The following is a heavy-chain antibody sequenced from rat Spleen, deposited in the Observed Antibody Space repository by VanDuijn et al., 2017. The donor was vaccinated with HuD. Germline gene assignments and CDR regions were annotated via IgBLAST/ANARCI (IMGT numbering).Heavy chain of an antibody. Sequence: EVQLVESGGGLVQPGRSLKLSCAASGFTFRNYDMAWVRQAPKKGLEWVATIIYDGSSTYYRDSVKGRFTISRDNAKSTLYLQMDSLRSEDTATYYCARHHYSAPYVMDAWGQGASVTVSS. CDR2: IIYDGSST. D-gene: IGHD1-1*01. V-gene: IGHV5-7*01. J-gene: IGHJ4*01. CDR3: ARHHYSAPYVMDA. CDR1: GFTFRNYD.